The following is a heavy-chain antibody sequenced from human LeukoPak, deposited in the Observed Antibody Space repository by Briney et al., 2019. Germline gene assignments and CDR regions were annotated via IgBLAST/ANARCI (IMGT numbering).Heavy chain of an antibody. CDR1: GFTLSNSW. Sequence: GGSRRLSCAASGFTLSNSWIHWVRQAPGKGLVWVSRINSDGSTTTFADSVKGRFTISRDNAKNTLYLQMNSLRAEDTAVYYCARAARADCTSPTCHSWLAPWGQGTQVTVSS. J-gene: IGHJ5*02. V-gene: IGHV3-74*01. CDR3: ARAARADCTSPTCHSWLAP. D-gene: IGHD2/OR15-2a*01. CDR2: INSDGSTT.